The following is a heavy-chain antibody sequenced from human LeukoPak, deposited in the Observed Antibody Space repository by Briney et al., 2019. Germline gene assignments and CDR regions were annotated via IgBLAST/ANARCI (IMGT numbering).Heavy chain of an antibody. D-gene: IGHD3-10*01. Sequence: GGTLRLSCAASGFTFSSYGMSWVRQAPGRGLEWVSAISGSGGKTDYADSVKGRFTISRDNSKNTLYLQMNSLRAEDTAVYYCAKDRRAGSYDYWGQGTLVTVSS. V-gene: IGHV3-23*01. J-gene: IGHJ4*02. CDR2: ISGSGGKT. CDR3: AKDRRAGSYDY. CDR1: GFTFSSYG.